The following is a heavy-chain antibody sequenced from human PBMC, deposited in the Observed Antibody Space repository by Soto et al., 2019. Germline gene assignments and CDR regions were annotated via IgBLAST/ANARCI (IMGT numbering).Heavy chain of an antibody. V-gene: IGHV4-39*02. J-gene: IGHJ4*02. D-gene: IGHD3-22*01. CDR1: GGSISSSSYY. Sequence: PSETLSLTCTVSGGSISSSSYYWGWIRQPPGKGLEWIGSIYYSGSTYYNPSLKSRVTISVDTSKNQFSLKLSSVTAADTAVYYCARDLYDSSGSLFDYWGQGTLVTVSS. CDR3: ARDLYDSSGSLFDY. CDR2: IYYSGST.